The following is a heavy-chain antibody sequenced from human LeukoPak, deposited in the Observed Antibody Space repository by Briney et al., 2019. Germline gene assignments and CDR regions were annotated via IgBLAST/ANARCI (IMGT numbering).Heavy chain of an antibody. CDR1: GFTLSSYW. J-gene: IGHJ5*01. Sequence: GGSPRLSCAASGFTLSSYWMHWVRQGPGKGLVWVSRIKSDGSTTSFADSVRGRFTISRDNAKNTLYLQMNSLRAEDTAVYYCARSDWLDSWGQGTLVTVSS. CDR3: ARSDWLDS. V-gene: IGHV3-74*01. CDR2: IKSDGSTT.